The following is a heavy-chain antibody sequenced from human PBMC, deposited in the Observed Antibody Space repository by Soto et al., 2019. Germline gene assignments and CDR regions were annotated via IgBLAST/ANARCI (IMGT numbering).Heavy chain of an antibody. J-gene: IGHJ3*02. CDR3: ARPNSSGWSLHAFDI. V-gene: IGHV4-39*01. CDR1: GGSISSSSYY. D-gene: IGHD6-19*01. CDR2: IYYSGST. Sequence: QLQLQESGPGLVKPSETLSLTCTVSGGSISSSSYYWGWIRQPPGKGLEWIGSIYYSGSTYYNPSLKSRVTISVDTSKNQFSLKLSSVTAADTAVYYCARPNSSGWSLHAFDIWGQGTMVTVSS.